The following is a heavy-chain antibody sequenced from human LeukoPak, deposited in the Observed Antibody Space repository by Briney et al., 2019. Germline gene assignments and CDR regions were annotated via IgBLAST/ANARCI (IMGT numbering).Heavy chain of an antibody. J-gene: IGHJ3*02. V-gene: IGHV4-4*07. CDR3: ARDPYDFWSGYSFDI. CDR2: IYSSGST. D-gene: IGHD3-3*01. CDR1: GGSISSYY. Sequence: SETLSLTCTVSGGSISSYYWSWIRQPAGKGRGWIWRIYSSGSTNFNPSLKSRVTMSVDRSKNDFSLKLSAVTAAGTAVYSCARDPYDFWSGYSFDIWGQGTMVTVSS.